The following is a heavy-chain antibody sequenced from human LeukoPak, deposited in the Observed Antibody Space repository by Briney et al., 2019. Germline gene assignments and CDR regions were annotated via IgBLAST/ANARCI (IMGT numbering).Heavy chain of an antibody. CDR3: AKGTGGITLSDY. CDR2: ISGNGVTT. J-gene: IGHJ4*02. Sequence: PGGSLRLSCAASGFTVSSSYMSWVRQAPGKGLEWVSSISGNGVTTYYVDSVRGRFTISRDNSKNTLYLQMNTLRVEDTAIYYCAKGTGGITLSDYWGQGTLVTVSS. CDR1: GFTVSSSY. D-gene: IGHD3-10*02. V-gene: IGHV3-23*01.